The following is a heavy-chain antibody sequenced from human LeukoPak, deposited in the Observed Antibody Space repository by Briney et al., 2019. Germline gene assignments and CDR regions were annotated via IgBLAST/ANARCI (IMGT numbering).Heavy chain of an antibody. J-gene: IGHJ6*03. V-gene: IGHV4-59*11. Sequence: SEALSLTCTVSGGSISSHYWSWIRQPPGKGLEWIGYIYYGGSTNYTPSLKSRVTISVDTSKNQSSLKLSSVPAADTAVYYCAGGGYCSSTSCYRGDYYYYYYMDVWGKGTTVTVSS. CDR3: AGGGYCSSTSCYRGDYYYYYYMDV. D-gene: IGHD2-2*02. CDR2: IYYGGST. CDR1: GGSISSHY.